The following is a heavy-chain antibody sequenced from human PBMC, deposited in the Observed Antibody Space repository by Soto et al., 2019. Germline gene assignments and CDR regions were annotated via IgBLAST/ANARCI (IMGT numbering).Heavy chain of an antibody. Sequence: GGSLRLSCAASGFTFSSYAMSWVRQAPGKGLEWVSAISGSGGSTYYADSVKGRFTISRDNSKNTLYLQMNSLRAEDTAVYYCAKTPDSSGYYSGDYWGQGTLVTVSS. V-gene: IGHV3-23*01. J-gene: IGHJ4*02. D-gene: IGHD3-22*01. CDR2: ISGSGGST. CDR1: GFTFSSYA. CDR3: AKTPDSSGYYSGDY.